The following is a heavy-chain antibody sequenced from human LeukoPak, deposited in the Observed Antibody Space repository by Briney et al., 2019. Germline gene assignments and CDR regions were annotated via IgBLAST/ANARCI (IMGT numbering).Heavy chain of an antibody. Sequence: GGSLRLSCAASGFTFSSYSMTWVRQAPGKGLGWVSYISSSSSTIYYAASVKGRFTISRDNSKNPLYLQMNSLRAEDTAVYYCARLSGGYLDYWGQGTLVTVSS. CDR1: GFTFSSYS. CDR2: ISSSSSTI. CDR3: ARLSGGYLDY. D-gene: IGHD3-16*01. J-gene: IGHJ4*02. V-gene: IGHV3-48*01.